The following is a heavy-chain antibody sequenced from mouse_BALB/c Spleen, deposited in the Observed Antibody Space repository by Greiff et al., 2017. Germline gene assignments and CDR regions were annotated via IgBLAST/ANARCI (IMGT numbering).Heavy chain of an antibody. V-gene: IGHV1-14*01. CDR1: GYTFTSYV. Sequence: VQLQQSGPELVKPGASVKMSCKASGYTFTSYVMHWVKQKPGQGLEWIGYINPYNDGTKYNEKFKGKATLTSDKSSSTAYMELSSLTSEDSAVYYCARKSVYDDYPTDYWGQGTTLTVSS. J-gene: IGHJ2*01. CDR2: INPYNDGT. D-gene: IGHD2-3*01. CDR3: ARKSVYDDYPTDY.